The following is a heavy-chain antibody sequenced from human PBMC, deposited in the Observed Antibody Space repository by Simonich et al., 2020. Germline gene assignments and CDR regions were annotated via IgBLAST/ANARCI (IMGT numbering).Heavy chain of an antibody. J-gene: IGHJ4*02. D-gene: IGHD3-10*01. V-gene: IGHV1-69*09. CDR1: GGTFSSYA. CDR2: TNPFLGIA. Sequence: QVQLVQSGAEVKKPGSSVKVSCKASGGTFSSYAISWVRKAPGQGLEWLAGTNPFLGIANDAQKSQGRGTITADKSTSTAYMELSSLRSEDTAVYYCARTNTMRELDTMVRGVDYFDYWGQGTLVTVSS. CDR3: ARTNTMRELDTMVRGVDYFDY.